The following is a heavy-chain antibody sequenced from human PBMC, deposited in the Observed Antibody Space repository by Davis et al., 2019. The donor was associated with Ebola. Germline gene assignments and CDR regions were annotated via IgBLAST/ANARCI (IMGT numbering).Heavy chain of an antibody. CDR2: ISGSGGST. CDR3: ARVNTGHYYYYYYMDV. V-gene: IGHV3-23*01. CDR1: GFTFSSYA. Sequence: GESLKISCAASGFTFSSYAMHWVRQAPGKGLEWVSAISGSGGSTYYADSVKGRFTISRDNSKNTLYLQMNSLRDEDTAVYYCARVNTGHYYYYYYMDVWGKGTTVTVSS. J-gene: IGHJ6*03.